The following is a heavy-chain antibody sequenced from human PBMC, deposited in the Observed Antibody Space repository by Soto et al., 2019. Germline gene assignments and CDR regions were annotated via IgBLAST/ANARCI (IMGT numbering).Heavy chain of an antibody. CDR1: GFTFSSYG. D-gene: IGHD5-12*01. V-gene: IGHV3-30*18. J-gene: IGHJ6*02. CDR2: ISYDGSNK. CDR3: AKDMATSDNYSYYGMDV. Sequence: QVQLVESGGGVVQPGRSLRLSCAASGFTFSSYGMHWVRQAPGKGLEWVAVISYDGSNKYYADSVKGRFTISRDNSKNTLYLQMNSLRAEDTAVYYCAKDMATSDNYSYYGMDVWGQGTTVTVSS.